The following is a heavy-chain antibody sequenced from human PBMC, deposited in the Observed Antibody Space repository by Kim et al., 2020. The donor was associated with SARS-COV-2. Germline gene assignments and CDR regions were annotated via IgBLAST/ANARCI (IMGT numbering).Heavy chain of an antibody. D-gene: IGHD5-12*01. V-gene: IGHV4-59*13. CDR2: IYYSGST. Sequence: SETLSLTCTVSGGSISSYYWSWIRQPPGKGLEWIGYIYYSGSTNYNPSLKSRVTISVDTSKNQFSLKLSSVTAADTAVYYCARSVEMATITGSFDYWGQG. CDR1: GGSISSYY. CDR3: ARSVEMATITGSFDY. J-gene: IGHJ4*02.